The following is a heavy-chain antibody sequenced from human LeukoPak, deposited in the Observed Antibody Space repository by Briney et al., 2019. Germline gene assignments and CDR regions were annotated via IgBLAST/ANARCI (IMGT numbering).Heavy chain of an antibody. Sequence: ASVKVSCKASGYTFTGYYMHWVRQAPGQGLEWMGWINPNSGGTNYAQKFQGRVTMTRDTSISTAYMELSRLRSDDTAVYYCARVVLGVGAFDIWGQGTMVTVSS. CDR3: ARVVLGVGAFDI. D-gene: IGHD2-8*02. V-gene: IGHV1-2*02. J-gene: IGHJ3*02. CDR1: GYTFTGYY. CDR2: INPNSGGT.